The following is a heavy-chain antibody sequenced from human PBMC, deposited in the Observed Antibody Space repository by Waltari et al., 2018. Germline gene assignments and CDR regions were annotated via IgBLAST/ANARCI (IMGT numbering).Heavy chain of an antibody. J-gene: IGHJ6*02. CDR1: GFTFSSYA. CDR3: ARDGGSSSYYYYYGMDV. D-gene: IGHD6-6*01. V-gene: IGHV3-23*01. CDR2: ISGSGGST. Sequence: EVQLLESGGGLVQPGGSLRLSCAASGFTFSSYAMSWVRQAPGKGLEWVSAISGSGGSTYYADSVKGRFTISRDNSKNTLYLQMNSLRAEDTAVYYCARDGGSSSYYYYYGMDVWGQGTTVTVSS.